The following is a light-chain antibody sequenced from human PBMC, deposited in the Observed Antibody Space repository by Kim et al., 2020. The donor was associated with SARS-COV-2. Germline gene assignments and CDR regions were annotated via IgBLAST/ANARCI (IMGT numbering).Light chain of an antibody. J-gene: IGKJ2*01. Sequence: DIQMTQSPSFLSASVGDRVTITCRASQSVSSWLAWYQQKPGKAPKLLISKASSLEGGVPSRFSGRGSGTEFTLTINTLQPDDFATYSCQQYDSHPYTFGQGTKLEIK. CDR1: QSVSSW. V-gene: IGKV1-5*03. CDR2: KAS. CDR3: QQYDSHPYT.